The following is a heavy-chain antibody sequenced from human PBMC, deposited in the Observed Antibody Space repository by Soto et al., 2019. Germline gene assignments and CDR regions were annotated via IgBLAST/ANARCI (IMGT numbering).Heavy chain of an antibody. CDR2: IYYSGST. Sequence: QVQLQESGPGLVKPSQTLSLTCTVSGGSISSGGYYWSWIRQHPGKVLEWIGYIYYSGSTYYHPSLKSRVTISVDTSKNHVSLKLSSVTAADTAVYYCARDRRGDSPSGAFDIWGQGTMVTVSS. CDR3: ARDRRGDSPSGAFDI. D-gene: IGHD5-18*01. CDR1: GGSISSGGYY. J-gene: IGHJ3*02. V-gene: IGHV4-31*03.